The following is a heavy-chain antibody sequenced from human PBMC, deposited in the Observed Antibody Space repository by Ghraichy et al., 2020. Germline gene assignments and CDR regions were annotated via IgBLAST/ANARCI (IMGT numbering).Heavy chain of an antibody. CDR1: GFTFSSYA. CDR3: AKDHGSGSYSTDAFDI. J-gene: IGHJ3*02. V-gene: IGHV3-23*01. Sequence: GGSLRLSCAASGFTFSSYAMSWVRQAPGKGLEWVSAISGSGGSTYYADSVKGRFTISRDNSKNTLYLQMNSLRAEDTAVYYCAKDHGSGSYSTDAFDIWGQGTMVTVSS. CDR2: ISGSGGST. D-gene: IGHD3-10*01.